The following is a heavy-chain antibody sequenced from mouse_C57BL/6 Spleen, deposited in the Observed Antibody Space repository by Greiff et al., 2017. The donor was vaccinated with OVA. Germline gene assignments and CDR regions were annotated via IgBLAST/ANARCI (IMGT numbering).Heavy chain of an antibody. V-gene: IGHV1-64*01. J-gene: IGHJ4*01. D-gene: IGHD1-1*01. Sequence: QVQLQQPGAELVKPGASVKLSCKASGYTFTSYWMHWVKQRPGQGLEWIGMIHPNSGSTNYNEKFKSKATLTVDKSSSTAYMQLSSLTSEDSAVYYCARNYYGSSLHYYAMDYWGQGTSVTVSS. CDR2: IHPNSGST. CDR3: ARNYYGSSLHYYAMDY. CDR1: GYTFTSYW.